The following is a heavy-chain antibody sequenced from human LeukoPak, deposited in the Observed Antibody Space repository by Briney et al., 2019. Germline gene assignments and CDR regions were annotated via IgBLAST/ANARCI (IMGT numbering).Heavy chain of an antibody. J-gene: IGHJ4*02. CDR1: GFTFRDYY. D-gene: IGHD6-19*01. V-gene: IGHV3-11*01. CDR3: SNGRTSSGTLQHDY. CDR2: ISSSGSTI. Sequence: PGGSLRLSCAASGFTFRDYYMSWIRQTPRKGLEWVSYISSSGSTIYYADSVKGRFTISRDNAKNSLYLQMNSLRAEDTALYYCSNGRTSSGTLQHDYWGQGTLVTVSS.